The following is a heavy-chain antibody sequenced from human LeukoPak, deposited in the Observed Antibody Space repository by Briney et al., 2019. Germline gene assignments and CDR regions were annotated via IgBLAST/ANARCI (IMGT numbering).Heavy chain of an antibody. V-gene: IGHV4-4*07. CDR1: GGSISSYY. J-gene: IGHJ4*02. Sequence: SETLSLTCTVSGGSISSYYWSWIRQPAGEGLEWIGRIYTSGSTNYNPSLKSRVTMSVDTSKNQFSLKLSSVTAADTAVYYCARGTKREWYFDYWGQGTLVTVSS. CDR2: IYTSGST. D-gene: IGHD3-3*01. CDR3: ARGTKREWYFDY.